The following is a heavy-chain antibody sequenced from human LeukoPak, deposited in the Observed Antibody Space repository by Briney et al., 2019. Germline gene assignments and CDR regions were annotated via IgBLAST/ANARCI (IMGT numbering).Heavy chain of an antibody. D-gene: IGHD2-8*01. Sequence: ASARVSCKASGFTFTSSAMQWVRQARGQRLEWIGWIVVGSGNTNYAQKFQERVTITRDMSTSTAYTELSSLRSEDTAVYYCAAADLYYYFDYWGQGTLVTVSS. CDR1: GFTFTSSA. CDR2: IVVGSGNT. CDR3: AAADLYYYFDY. J-gene: IGHJ4*02. V-gene: IGHV1-58*02.